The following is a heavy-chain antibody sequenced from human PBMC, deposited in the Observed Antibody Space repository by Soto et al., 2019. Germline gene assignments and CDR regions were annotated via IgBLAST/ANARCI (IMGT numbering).Heavy chain of an antibody. D-gene: IGHD5-18*01. J-gene: IGHJ4*02. Sequence: SETLSLTCTVAGGSISSGGYYWSWIRQHPGKGLEWIGYIYYSGSTYYNPSLKSRVTISVDTSKNQFSLKLSSVTAADTAVYYCARSGYSYGPNPLLYWGQGTLVTVSS. CDR3: ARSGYSYGPNPLLY. CDR1: GGSISSGGYY. V-gene: IGHV4-31*03. CDR2: IYYSGST.